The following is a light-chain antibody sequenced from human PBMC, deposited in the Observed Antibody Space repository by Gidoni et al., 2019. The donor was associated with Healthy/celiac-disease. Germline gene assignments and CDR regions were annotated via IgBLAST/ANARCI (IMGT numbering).Light chain of an antibody. V-gene: IGKV3-15*01. CDR2: GAS. Sequence: EIVMTQSPATLSVSPGERATLSCRASQSVSSNLAWYQQKPGQAPRLLIYGASTRATGIPARFSGSGSGTEFTLTISSLQSEDFAVYYCQQYNNWPRTFXRXTKVXIK. CDR3: QQYNNWPRT. J-gene: IGKJ1*01. CDR1: QSVSSN.